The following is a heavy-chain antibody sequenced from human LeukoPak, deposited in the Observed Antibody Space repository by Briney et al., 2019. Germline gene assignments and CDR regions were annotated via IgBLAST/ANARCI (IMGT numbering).Heavy chain of an antibody. Sequence: SGTLSLTCTVSGGSVSSSSYYWGWIRQPPGKGLEWIGSIYYSGITYYNPSLKSRVAISIDTSKNQFSLRLSSVTAADTAVYFCARHYYDGRAYFPPGYWGQGTLVTVSS. J-gene: IGHJ4*02. CDR3: ARHYYDGRAYFPPGY. V-gene: IGHV4-39*01. CDR1: GGSVSSSSYY. CDR2: IYYSGIT. D-gene: IGHD3-22*01.